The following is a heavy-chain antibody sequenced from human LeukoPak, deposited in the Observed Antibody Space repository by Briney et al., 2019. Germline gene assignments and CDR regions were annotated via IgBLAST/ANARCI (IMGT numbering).Heavy chain of an antibody. D-gene: IGHD6-25*01. CDR3: TRNRGLDV. V-gene: IGHV3-7*01. J-gene: IGHJ6*02. CDR1: GFTFSSFW. CDR2: IKPEGSEK. Sequence: GGSLRLSCAASGFTFSSFWMSWVRQAPGKGLEWVANIKPEGSEKYYVDSVKGRFTISRDNAKNALYLQMNSLRAEDTAVYYCTRNRGLDVWGQGTTVTVSS.